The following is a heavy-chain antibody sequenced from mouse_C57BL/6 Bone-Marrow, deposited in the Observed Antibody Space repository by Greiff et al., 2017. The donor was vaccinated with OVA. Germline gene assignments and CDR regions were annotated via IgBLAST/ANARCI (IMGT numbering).Heavy chain of an antibody. D-gene: IGHD2-3*01. CDR1: GYTFTSYW. CDR3: ARSNGYYRLAY. J-gene: IGHJ3*01. V-gene: IGHV1-69*01. Sequence: QVQLQQPGAELVMPGASVKLSCKASGYTFTSYWMHWVKQRPGQGLEWIGEIDPSDSYTNYNQKFKGKSTLTVDKSSSTAYMQLSSLTSEDSAVYYCARSNGYYRLAYWGQGTLVTVSA. CDR2: IDPSDSYT.